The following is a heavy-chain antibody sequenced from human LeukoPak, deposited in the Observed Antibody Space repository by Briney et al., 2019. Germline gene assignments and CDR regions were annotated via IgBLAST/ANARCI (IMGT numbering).Heavy chain of an antibody. CDR3: ARFLLASTLVPMWPIHPELDY. V-gene: IGHV1-18*01. Sequence: GASVKVSCKASGYTFTSYGISLVRQAPGQGLEWMGWISAYNGNTNYAQKLQGRVTMTTDTSTSTAYMELRSLRSDDTAVYYCARFLLASTLVPMWPIHPELDYWGQATLVTVSS. CDR1: GYTFTSYG. CDR2: ISAYNGNT. D-gene: IGHD6-19*01. J-gene: IGHJ4*02.